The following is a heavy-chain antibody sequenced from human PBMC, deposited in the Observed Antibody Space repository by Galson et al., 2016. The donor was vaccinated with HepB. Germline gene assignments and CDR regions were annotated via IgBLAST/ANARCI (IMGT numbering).Heavy chain of an antibody. Sequence: SLRLSCAASGFTSSNHWMSWVRQAPGKGLEWVAGISQDGGKKDYLESVKGRFTISSDNAKNSLYLQMDNLRAEDTAVYYCARIIRPFAEFDSWGQGTLVTVAS. J-gene: IGHJ4*02. CDR1: GFTSSNHW. CDR2: ISQDGGKK. D-gene: IGHD3-16*01. CDR3: ARIIRPFAEFDS. V-gene: IGHV3-7*01.